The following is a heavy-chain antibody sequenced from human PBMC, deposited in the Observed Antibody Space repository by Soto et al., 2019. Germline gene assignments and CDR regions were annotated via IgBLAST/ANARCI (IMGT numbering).Heavy chain of an antibody. Sequence: QVQLVQSGAEVKKPGSSVKVSCKASGGTFSSYTISWVRQAPGQGLEWMGRIIPILGIANYAQKFQGRVTIPADKATSTAYMELSSLRSEDTAVYYCARDRFCSGGSCYSTLFDYWGQGTLVTVSS. CDR1: GGTFSSYT. CDR2: IIPILGIA. J-gene: IGHJ4*02. V-gene: IGHV1-69*08. D-gene: IGHD2-15*01. CDR3: ARDRFCSGGSCYSTLFDY.